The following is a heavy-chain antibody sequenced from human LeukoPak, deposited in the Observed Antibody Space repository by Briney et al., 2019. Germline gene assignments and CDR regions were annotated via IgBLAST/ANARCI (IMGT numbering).Heavy chain of an antibody. Sequence: SDTLSLTCTVSGGSISNYHWSWIRQPAGKGLEWIGQINTSGSTNYNPPLKSRVTMSIDTTEDQVSLTIRSVTAADTAFYYCARRDISSGWSFDYWGQGTLVTVSS. CDR1: GGSISNYH. D-gene: IGHD6-19*01. CDR2: INTSGST. V-gene: IGHV4-4*07. J-gene: IGHJ4*02. CDR3: ARRDISSGWSFDY.